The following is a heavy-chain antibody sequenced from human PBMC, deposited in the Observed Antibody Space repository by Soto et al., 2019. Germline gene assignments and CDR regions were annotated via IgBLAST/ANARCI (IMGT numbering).Heavy chain of an antibody. D-gene: IGHD4-17*01. CDR3: SRRLSGPKEDYDAYTYYDLDV. Sequence: GESLKISCQGSWYSFPTHLIAWVRQTPGKGLEWIGRVDPSNSYINYTPSFQSHVTITVHRPISAAYLHGISLGASHSAIYYYSRRLSGPKEDYDAYTYYDLDVWGQGTKVTVSS. CDR1: WYSFPTHL. J-gene: IGHJ6*02. V-gene: IGHV5-10-1*01. CDR2: VDPSNSYI.